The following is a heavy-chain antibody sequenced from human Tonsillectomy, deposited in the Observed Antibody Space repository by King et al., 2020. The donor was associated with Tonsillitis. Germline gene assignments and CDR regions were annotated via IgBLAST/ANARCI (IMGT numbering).Heavy chain of an antibody. CDR1: GYSFTGYY. CDR2: INPDSGGT. J-gene: IGHJ5*02. CDR3: ASLYCSDGKCYAGWFDP. D-gene: IGHD2-15*01. Sequence: VQLVESGAEVKKPGASVKVSCKASGYSFTGYYIHWVRQAPGQGLEWMGWINPDSGGTEYAQKFQGRVTMTRDTSISTAYMELNRLRFDDTAVYYCASLYCSDGKCYAGWFDPWGQGTLVTVSS. V-gene: IGHV1-2*02.